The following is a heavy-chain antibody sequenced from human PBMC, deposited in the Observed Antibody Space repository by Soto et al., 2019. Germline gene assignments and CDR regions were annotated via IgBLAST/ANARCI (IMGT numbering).Heavy chain of an antibody. CDR3: ARIIGYGYHYYGLDV. J-gene: IGHJ6*02. V-gene: IGHV3-21*01. CDR1: GFPFSSYS. CDR2: INSSGSYK. D-gene: IGHD5-18*01. Sequence: RISFAASGFPFSSYSMNWGRPAPGKGLEWVSSINSSGSYKYYADSVKGRFTISRDNAKNSLYLQMNSLRAEDTAVYYCARIIGYGYHYYGLDVWGQGTTVTVSS.